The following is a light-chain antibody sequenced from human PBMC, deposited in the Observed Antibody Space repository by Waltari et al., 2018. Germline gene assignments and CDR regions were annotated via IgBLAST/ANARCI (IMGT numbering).Light chain of an antibody. CDR2: DFD. Sequence: QSALTQPASVSGSPGQSITISCTGTSSDVGGYNYVSWYQQHPGKAPKLMIYDFDKRPLGVSYLFSGSKSGNTASLTISGLQAEDEADYYCSSYTSSNTVLFGGGTRLTVL. CDR1: SSDVGGYNY. CDR3: SSYTSSNTVL. V-gene: IGLV2-14*03. J-gene: IGLJ2*01.